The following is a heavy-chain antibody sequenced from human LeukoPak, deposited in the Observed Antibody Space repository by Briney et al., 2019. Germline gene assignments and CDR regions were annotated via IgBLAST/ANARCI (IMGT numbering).Heavy chain of an antibody. D-gene: IGHD6-13*01. V-gene: IGHV4-61*02. CDR2: IYTSGST. Sequence: SRTLSLTCTVSGGSISSGSYYWSWIRQPAGKGLEWIGRIYTSGSTNYNPSLKSRVTISVDTSKNQFSLKLSSVTAADTAVYYCARVTSAAAGYYYYYMDVWGKGTTVTVSS. CDR1: GGSISSGSYY. CDR3: ARVTSAAAGYYYYYMDV. J-gene: IGHJ6*03.